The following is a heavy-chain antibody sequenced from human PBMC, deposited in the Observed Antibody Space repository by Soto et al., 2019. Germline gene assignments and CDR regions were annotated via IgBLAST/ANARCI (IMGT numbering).Heavy chain of an antibody. J-gene: IGHJ4*02. CDR2: IYYSGST. V-gene: IGHV4-59*08. D-gene: IGHD6-19*01. CDR1: GVSITNNY. CDR3: ARQVGGWAPWYFDY. Sequence: PADPLSLTCMVWGVSITNNYWRWIRQPPGKGLEWIGYIYYSGSTNYNPSLTSRVTISVDTSKNQFSLKLSSVTAADTAVYYCARQVGGWAPWYFDYWGQGTLVTVS.